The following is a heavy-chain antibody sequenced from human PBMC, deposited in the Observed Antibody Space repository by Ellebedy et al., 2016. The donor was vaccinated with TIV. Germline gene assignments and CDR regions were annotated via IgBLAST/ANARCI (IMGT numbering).Heavy chain of an antibody. CDR1: GFNFRSYW. Sequence: GGSLRLSCAASGFNFRSYWMTWVRQAPGKGLEWVAKIRQEGDEIYYVESVKGRFTISRDNAKNSLCLQMNSLRVEDQAVYYCARRASYGDYAVQVNPWFDPWGQGTLVTVSS. J-gene: IGHJ5*02. D-gene: IGHD4-17*01. CDR2: IRQEGDEI. CDR3: ARRASYGDYAVQVNPWFDP. V-gene: IGHV3-7*01.